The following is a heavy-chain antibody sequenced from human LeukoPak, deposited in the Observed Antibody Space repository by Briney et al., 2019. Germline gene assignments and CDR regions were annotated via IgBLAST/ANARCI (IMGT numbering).Heavy chain of an antibody. Sequence: GGSLRLSCAASGFTFSSDGMSWVRQAPGKGLEWVSAISGSGGSTYYADSVKGRFTISRDNSKNTLYLQMNSLRAEDTAVYYCAKGGRARGSGSYSDYWGQGTLVTVSS. CDR1: GFTFSSDG. J-gene: IGHJ4*02. D-gene: IGHD3-10*01. V-gene: IGHV3-23*01. CDR2: ISGSGGST. CDR3: AKGGRARGSGSYSDY.